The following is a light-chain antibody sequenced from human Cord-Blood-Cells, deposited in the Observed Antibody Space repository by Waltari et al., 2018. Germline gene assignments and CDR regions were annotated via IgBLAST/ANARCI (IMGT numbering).Light chain of an antibody. J-gene: IGKJ4*01. V-gene: IGKV3-20*01. CDR3: QQYGSSPLT. Sequence: SSRASQSVCTDYLAWYKQQPGRAPRLLIDGAASRATGIPDRFSGSGSGTDFTLTISRLEPEDFAVYYCQQYGSSPLTFGGGTKGEIK. CDR1: QSVCTDY. CDR2: GAA.